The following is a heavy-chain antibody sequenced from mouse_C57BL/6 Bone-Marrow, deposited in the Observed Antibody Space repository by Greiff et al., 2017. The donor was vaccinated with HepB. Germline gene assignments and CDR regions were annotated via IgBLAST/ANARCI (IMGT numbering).Heavy chain of an antibody. CDR3: AREDYTAVAY. D-gene: IGHD2-12*01. V-gene: IGHV1-69*01. J-gene: IGHJ3*01. CDR2: IDPSDSYT. Sequence: QVQLQQPGAELVMPGASVKLSCKASGYTFTSYWMHWVKQRPGQGLEWIGEIDPSDSYTNYNQKFKGKSTLTVDKSSSTAYMQLSSLTSEDSAVYCCAREDYTAVAYGGRGTVVTVSA. CDR1: GYTFTSYW.